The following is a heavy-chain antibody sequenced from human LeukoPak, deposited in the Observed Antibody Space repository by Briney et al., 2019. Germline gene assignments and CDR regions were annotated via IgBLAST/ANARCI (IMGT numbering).Heavy chain of an antibody. J-gene: IGHJ5*02. CDR1: GDSTSGSAYY. D-gene: IGHD6-19*01. V-gene: IGHV4-39*07. CDR3: ARDEGSGWHDWFDP. CDR2: IHHTGYT. Sequence: SETLSLTCTVSGDSTSGSAYYWAWIRQSPGKGLEWIGRIHHTGYTYYNPSLKSRLSMSVDTSKNQFSLNLLSVTAADTAIYYSARDEGSGWHDWFDPWGQGILVAVSS.